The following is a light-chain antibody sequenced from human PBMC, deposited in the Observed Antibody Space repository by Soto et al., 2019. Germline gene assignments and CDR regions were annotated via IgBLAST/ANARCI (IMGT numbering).Light chain of an antibody. CDR1: SSDVGGYNY. J-gene: IGLJ1*01. CDR3: SSYTSSSTLPWV. CDR2: EVS. Sequence: QSALTQPASVSGSPGQSITISCTGTSSDVGGYNYVSWYQQHPGKAPKLMIYEVSNRPSGVSNRFSGSKSGNTASLTISGLQAEDEAYYYCSSYTSSSTLPWVFGTGTKLTVL. V-gene: IGLV2-14*01.